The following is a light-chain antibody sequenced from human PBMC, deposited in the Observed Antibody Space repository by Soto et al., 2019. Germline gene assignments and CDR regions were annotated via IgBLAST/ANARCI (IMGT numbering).Light chain of an antibody. CDR2: SNS. Sequence: QSVLTQPPSASGTPGQRVTISCSGSTSNIGSNIVNWYQQLPGTAPKLLIFSNSYRSSGVPDRFSGSKSGTSASLAISGLQSEDEADYYCAAWDDSLNGVIFGGGPKVTVL. CDR1: TSNIGSNI. J-gene: IGLJ2*01. V-gene: IGLV1-44*01. CDR3: AAWDDSLNGVI.